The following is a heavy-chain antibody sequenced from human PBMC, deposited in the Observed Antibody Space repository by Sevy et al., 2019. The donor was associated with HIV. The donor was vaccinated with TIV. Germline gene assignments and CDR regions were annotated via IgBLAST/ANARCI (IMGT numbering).Heavy chain of an antibody. V-gene: IGHV3-30*04. Sequence: GGSLRLSCTVSGFIFSNFAIHCVRQAPGKGLEWVAVTSYDGSHKYYADSVKGRLTVSRDNSSNILSMEISSQRRDDTAVYYRARGENGDEVFQYWGQGTLVTVSS. CDR2: TSYDGSHK. CDR1: GFIFSNFA. CDR3: ARGENGDEVFQY. J-gene: IGHJ1*01. D-gene: IGHD2-21*02.